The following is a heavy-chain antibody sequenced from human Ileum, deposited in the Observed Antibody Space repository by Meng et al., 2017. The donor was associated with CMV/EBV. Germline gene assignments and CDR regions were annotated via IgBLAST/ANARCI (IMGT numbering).Heavy chain of an antibody. CDR1: GVSISSYY. V-gene: IGHV4-59*01. CDR3: ARDVIVGVPVVGFDP. CDR2: IYYSGST. Sequence: SETLSLTCTVSGVSISSYYWSWIRQPPGKGLEWIGYIYYSGSTNYNTSLKSRVTIAVDTSRNQFSLKLNSVTAADTAVYYCARDVIVGVPVVGFDPWGQGTLVTVSS. D-gene: IGHD1-26*01. J-gene: IGHJ5*02.